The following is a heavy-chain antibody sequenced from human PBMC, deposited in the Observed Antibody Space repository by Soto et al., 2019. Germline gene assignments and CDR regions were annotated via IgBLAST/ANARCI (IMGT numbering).Heavy chain of an antibody. CDR3: ARIHSSGWSTVIDY. J-gene: IGHJ4*02. D-gene: IGHD6-19*01. Sequence: SGPTLVNPTQTLTLTFTFSGFSLSTSGMCVSWIRQPPGKALEWLARIDWDDDKYYSTSLKTRLTISKDTSKNQVVLTMTNMDPVDTATYYFARIHSSGWSTVIDYWGQGTLVAVPQ. CDR2: IDWDDDK. V-gene: IGHV2-70*11. CDR1: GFSLSTSGMC.